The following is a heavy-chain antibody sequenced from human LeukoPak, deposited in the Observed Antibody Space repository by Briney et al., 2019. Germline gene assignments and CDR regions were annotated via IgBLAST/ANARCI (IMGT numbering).Heavy chain of an antibody. Sequence: SETLSLTCTDSGDSISRSTYYWAWIRQPPGKRLEWIGSVYYGRSPYFNPSLESRATISVDTSKNHFSLKMSSVTAADTAVYYCARSSGTGTFSYWGQGTLVTVSS. D-gene: IGHD6-25*01. CDR1: GDSISRSTYY. CDR2: VYYGRSP. V-gene: IGHV4-39*02. J-gene: IGHJ4*02. CDR3: ARSSGTGTFSY.